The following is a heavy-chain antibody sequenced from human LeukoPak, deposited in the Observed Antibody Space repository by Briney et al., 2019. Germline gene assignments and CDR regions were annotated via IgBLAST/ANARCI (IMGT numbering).Heavy chain of an antibody. D-gene: IGHD6-13*01. CDR3: ARVIRAAPGKGYFDY. J-gene: IGHJ4*02. V-gene: IGHV3-23*01. CDR2: ISGSSGST. Sequence: GSLRLSCATSGFIFSTYALNWVRQAPGKGLEWASSISGSSGSTYHADSVKGRFTISRDSSKNTLYLQMNSLRAEDTAIYYCARVIRAAPGKGYFDYWGQGTLVTVSS. CDR1: GFIFSTYA.